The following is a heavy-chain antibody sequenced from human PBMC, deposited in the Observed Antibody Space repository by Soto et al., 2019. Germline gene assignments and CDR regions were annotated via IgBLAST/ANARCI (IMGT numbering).Heavy chain of an antibody. CDR1: GFPFSNYA. CDR3: AKGRSYYYYYGVDV. V-gene: IGHV3-23*01. J-gene: IGHJ6*02. CDR2: LSGSGVST. Sequence: PGGSLRLSCVASGFPFSNYAMTWVRQAPGKGLEWVSALSGSGVSTYYADSVMGRFTISRDNSKSTLYLQMNSLRAEDTALYYCAKGRSYYYYYGVDVWGQGTTVTVSS.